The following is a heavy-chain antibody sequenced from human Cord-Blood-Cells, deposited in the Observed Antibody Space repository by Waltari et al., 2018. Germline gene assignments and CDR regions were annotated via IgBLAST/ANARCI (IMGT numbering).Heavy chain of an antibody. CDR2: FDPEDGET. CDR3: ATSRYCSSTSCYAFDI. J-gene: IGHJ3*02. D-gene: IGHD2-2*01. V-gene: IGHV1-24*01. Sequence: QVQLVQSGAEVKKPGASVKVSCKVSGYTLTELSMHWVRQAPGQGLEWMGGFDPEDGETIYAQKFQGRVTMTEDTSTDTAYMELSSLRSEDTAVYYCATSRYCSSTSCYAFDIWGQGTMVTVSS. CDR1: GYTLTELS.